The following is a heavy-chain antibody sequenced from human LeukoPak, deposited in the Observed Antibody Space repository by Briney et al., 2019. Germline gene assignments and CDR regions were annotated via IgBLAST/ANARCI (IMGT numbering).Heavy chain of an antibody. CDR1: GGSISNYY. J-gene: IGHJ4*02. V-gene: IGHV4-59*01. CDR3: ARINGHIFDY. CDR2: MHYRGST. D-gene: IGHD5-24*01. Sequence: SETLSLTCSVSGGSISNYYWSWIPQPPGKGLEWIGYMHYRGSTNYNPSLSSRVTISMDMSKNAFSLKLSSVITADTAIYYCARINGHIFDYWGQGTLVTVSS.